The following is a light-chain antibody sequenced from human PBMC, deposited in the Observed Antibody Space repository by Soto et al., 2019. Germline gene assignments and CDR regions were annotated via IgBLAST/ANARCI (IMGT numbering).Light chain of an antibody. CDR1: ESVMNN. V-gene: IGKV3-15*01. CDR3: QQFHRWPVT. Sequence: EIVITQSPAPLSVSPAARVTVSFRSSESVMNNVAWYQHKPGQAPRLLISYSYTGATVNPARFTVSGYGTVFTLTINSLGSEDVAVYYCQQFHRWPVTFGRGAKVEIK. J-gene: IGKJ4*01. CDR2: YSY.